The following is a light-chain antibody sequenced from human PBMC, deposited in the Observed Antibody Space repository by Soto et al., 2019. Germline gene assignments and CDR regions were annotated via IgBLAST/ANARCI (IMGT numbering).Light chain of an antibody. CDR3: CSYAGSSTFPYV. CDR1: SSDVGSYNL. V-gene: IGLV2-23*02. CDR2: EVS. J-gene: IGLJ1*01. Sequence: QSVLTQPASVSGSPGQSITISCTGTSSDVGSYNLVSWYQQHPGKAPKLMIYEVSKRPSGVSNRFSGSKPGNTASLTISGLQAEDEADYYCCSYAGSSTFPYVFGTGTKVTVL.